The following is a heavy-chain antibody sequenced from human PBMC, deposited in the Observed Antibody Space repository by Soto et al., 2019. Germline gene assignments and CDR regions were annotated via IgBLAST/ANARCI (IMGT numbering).Heavy chain of an antibody. CDR3: TGITWFRGMDV. D-gene: IGHD3-10*01. Sequence: SQTRSLTCVISGDSVSSNSAGWNWIRQSPSRGLEWLGRTYYKSKWNNDYALSVKSRININPDTSKNQFSLHLYSVTPEDTAVYDCTGITWFRGMDVWGQGTAVTVSS. V-gene: IGHV6-1*01. CDR1: GDSVSSNSAG. CDR2: TYYKSKWNN. J-gene: IGHJ6*02.